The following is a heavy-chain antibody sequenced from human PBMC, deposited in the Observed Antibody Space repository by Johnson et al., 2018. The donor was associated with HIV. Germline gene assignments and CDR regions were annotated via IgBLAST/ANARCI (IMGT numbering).Heavy chain of an antibody. V-gene: IGHV3-74*02. Sequence: EMQLVESGGGLVQPGGSLRLSCVASGFTFSSYWMHWVRQAPGKGLVWVSRINSDGSSTTYADSVKGRFTISRDNAKKTLFLQMNSLRAEDTDVYYCARRCKYLADAFDIWGQGTMVTVSS. J-gene: IGHJ3*02. CDR1: GFTFSSYW. D-gene: IGHD2-2*01. CDR3: ARRCKYLADAFDI. CDR2: INSDGSST.